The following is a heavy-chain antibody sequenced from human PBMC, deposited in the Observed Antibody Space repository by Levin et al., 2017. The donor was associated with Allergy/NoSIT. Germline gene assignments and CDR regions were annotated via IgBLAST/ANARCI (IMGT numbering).Heavy chain of an antibody. CDR1: GFTFGSYS. CDR3: ARDPYYGSGSYWYFDL. CDR2: ISSSGSTI. V-gene: IGHV3-48*02. D-gene: IGHD3-10*01. J-gene: IGHJ2*01. Sequence: GESLKISCAASGFTFGSYSVNWVRQAPGKGLEWVSYISSSGSTIYYADSVKGRFTISRDNAKNSLYLQMNSLRDEDTAVYYCARDPYYGSGSYWYFDLWGRGTLVTVSS.